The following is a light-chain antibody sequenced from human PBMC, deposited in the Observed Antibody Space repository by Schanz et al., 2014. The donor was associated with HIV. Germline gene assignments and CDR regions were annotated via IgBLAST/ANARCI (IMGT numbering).Light chain of an antibody. J-gene: IGLJ2*01. CDR3: QSYDSSLSGVL. CDR2: GNN. CDR1: SSNIGAGYD. Sequence: QSVLTQPPSLSGAPGQRISLSCNGSSSNIGAGYDVHWYQQIPGTAPKLLISGNNNRPSGVPDRFSGSKSGTSASLAITGLQDEDEADYYCQSYDSSLSGVLFGGGTKLTVL. V-gene: IGLV1-40*01.